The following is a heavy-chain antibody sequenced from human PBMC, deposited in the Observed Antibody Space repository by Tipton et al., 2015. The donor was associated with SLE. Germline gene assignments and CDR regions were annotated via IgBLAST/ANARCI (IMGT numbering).Heavy chain of an antibody. J-gene: IGHJ4*02. CDR3: AGGSVGATVY. CDR1: GFTFDDYA. D-gene: IGHD1-26*01. V-gene: IGHV3-9*01. CDR2: ISWNGDDI. Sequence: SLRLSCTAAGFTFDDYAMHWVRQAPGKGLEWVSGISWNGDDIGYADSVKGRFTLSRDNAKNSLFLQMNSLRAEDTAVYYCAGGSVGATVYWGQGTLVTVSS.